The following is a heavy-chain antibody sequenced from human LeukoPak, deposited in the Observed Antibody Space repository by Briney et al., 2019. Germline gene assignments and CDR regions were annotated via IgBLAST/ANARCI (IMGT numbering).Heavy chain of an antibody. CDR1: GASISSGGYY. V-gene: IGHV4-30-4*01. J-gene: IGHJ4*02. CDR2: IYYSRST. D-gene: IGHD5-24*01. CDR3: ARDGYNSGYFDY. Sequence: SETLSLACTVSGASISSGGYYWNWIRQPPGKGLEWIGYIYYSRSTSYSPSLKSRLTISVDTSKNQFSLKLSSVTAADTAVYYCARDGYNSGYFDYWGQGTLVTVSS.